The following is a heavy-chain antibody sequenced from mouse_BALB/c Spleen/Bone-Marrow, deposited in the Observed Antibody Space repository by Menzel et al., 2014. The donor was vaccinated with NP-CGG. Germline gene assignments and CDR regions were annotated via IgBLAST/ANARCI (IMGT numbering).Heavy chain of an antibody. CDR2: IDPANGNT. CDR1: GFNIKDTY. J-gene: IGHJ2*01. Sequence: VHVKQSGAELVKPGASVKLSCTASGFNIKDTYMHWVKQRPEQGLEWIGRIDPANGNTNYDPKFQGKATITADTSSNTAYLQLSSLTSEDTAVYYCASYYYGHYFDYWGQGTTLTVSS. V-gene: IGHV14-3*02. CDR3: ASYYYGHYFDY. D-gene: IGHD1-1*01.